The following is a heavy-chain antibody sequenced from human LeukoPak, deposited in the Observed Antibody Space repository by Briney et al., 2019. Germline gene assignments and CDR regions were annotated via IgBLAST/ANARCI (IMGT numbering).Heavy chain of an antibody. CDR1: GFTFDDYA. Sequence: GGSLRLSCAASGFTFDDYAMHWVRQAPGKGLEWVSGISWNSGSIGYADSVKGRFTISRDNAKNSLYLQMNSLRAEDMALYYCAKDFHPITMRISGSRAFDIWGQGTMVTVSS. D-gene: IGHD3-22*01. J-gene: IGHJ3*02. CDR2: ISWNSGSI. V-gene: IGHV3-9*03. CDR3: AKDFHPITMRISGSRAFDI.